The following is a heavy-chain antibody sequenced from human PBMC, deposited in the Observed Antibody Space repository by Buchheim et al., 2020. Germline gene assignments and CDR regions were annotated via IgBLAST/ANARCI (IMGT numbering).Heavy chain of an antibody. J-gene: IGHJ4*02. CDR1: GYSFSNYW. CDR3: ARQSAEAGVDY. D-gene: IGHD6-13*01. CDR2: IYIGDSDT. Sequence: EVHLVQSAAEVKKPGESLKISCKGSGYSFSNYWIGWVRQMPGKGLEWMGVIYIGDSDTRYSPSFQGQVTISADKSVCIAFPQWSSLKASDTAMYYCARQSAEAGVDYWGQGTL. V-gene: IGHV5-51*01.